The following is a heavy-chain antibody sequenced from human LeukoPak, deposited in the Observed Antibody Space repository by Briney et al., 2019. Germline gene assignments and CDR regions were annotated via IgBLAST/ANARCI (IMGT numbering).Heavy chain of an antibody. CDR3: ARCSSSWLVRLFDP. D-gene: IGHD6-13*01. CDR1: GGSFRGYY. J-gene: IGHJ5*02. Sequence: PSETLSLTCAVYGGSFRGYYLSWIRQPPGKGLEWVGEINHSGSTNYNPSLKSRVTISVDTSKNQFSLKLSAETAADTAVYYCARCSSSWLVRLFDPWGQGTLVTVSS. V-gene: IGHV4-34*01. CDR2: INHSGST.